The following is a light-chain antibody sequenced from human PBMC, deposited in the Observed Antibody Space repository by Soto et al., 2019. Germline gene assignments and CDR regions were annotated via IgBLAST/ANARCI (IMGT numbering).Light chain of an antibody. Sequence: QSALTQPASVSGSPGQSITISCTGASSDVGNYNLVSWYQQHPGKAPKLMIYEGSNRPSGVSNRFSGSKSGNTASLTISGLQAEDEADYYCCSYACSNPWVFGGGTKLTVL. V-gene: IGLV2-23*01. CDR3: CSYACSNPWV. J-gene: IGLJ3*02. CDR1: SSDVGNYNL. CDR2: EGS.